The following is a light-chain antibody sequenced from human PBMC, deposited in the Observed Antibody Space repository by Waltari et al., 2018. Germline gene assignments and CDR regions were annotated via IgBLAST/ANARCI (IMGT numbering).Light chain of an antibody. V-gene: IGLV2-23*02. CDR1: SSDVGSYKL. Sequence: QSALSQPASVSGSPGQSITISCTGTSSDVGSYKLVSWYQQNPGKVPKLIIFGVNKRPSGVSHRFSGSKSGNPASLTISGLQPEDEADYYCCSYASDITLVFGGGTKLTVL. J-gene: IGLJ3*02. CDR2: GVN. CDR3: CSYASDITLV.